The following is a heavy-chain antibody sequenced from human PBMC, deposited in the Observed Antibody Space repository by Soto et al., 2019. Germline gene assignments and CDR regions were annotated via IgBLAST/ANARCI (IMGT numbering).Heavy chain of an antibody. J-gene: IGHJ5*02. V-gene: IGHV4-39*01. CDR2: INYSGST. Sequence: QLQLQESGPGLVKTSETLSLTCTVSGGSISSSPYYWGWNRQPPGKGLEWIGSINYSGSTYYNPSLKSRLTLSVDTSKNQFSLRVTSVTAADTALYYCSRRAPEGFDPWGQGTLVTVSS. CDR1: GGSISSSPYY. CDR3: SRRAPEGFDP.